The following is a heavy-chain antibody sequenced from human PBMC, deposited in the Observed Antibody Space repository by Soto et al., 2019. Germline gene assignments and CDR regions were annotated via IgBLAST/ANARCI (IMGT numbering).Heavy chain of an antibody. CDR1: GFTFGDYA. V-gene: IGHV3-49*04. D-gene: IGHD3-10*01. Sequence: SLRLSCTASGFTFGDYAMSWVRQAPGKGLEWVGFIRSKAYGGTTEYAASVKGRFTISRDDSKSIAYLQMNSLKTEDTAVYYCTRVPMAGPDYWGQGTLVTVSS. J-gene: IGHJ4*02. CDR2: IRSKAYGGTT. CDR3: TRVPMAGPDY.